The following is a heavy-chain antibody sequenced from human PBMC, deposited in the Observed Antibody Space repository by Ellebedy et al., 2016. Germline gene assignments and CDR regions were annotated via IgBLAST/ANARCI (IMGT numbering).Heavy chain of an antibody. Sequence: GGSLRLSCAASGFTFSSYGMHWVRQAPGKGLEWVAVIWYDGSNKYYADSVKGRFTISRDNSKNTLYLQMNSLRAEDTAVYYCARGDLNRFLDYWGQGTLVTVSS. D-gene: IGHD2/OR15-2a*01. V-gene: IGHV3-33*01. J-gene: IGHJ4*02. CDR2: IWYDGSNK. CDR1: GFTFSSYG. CDR3: ARGDLNRFLDY.